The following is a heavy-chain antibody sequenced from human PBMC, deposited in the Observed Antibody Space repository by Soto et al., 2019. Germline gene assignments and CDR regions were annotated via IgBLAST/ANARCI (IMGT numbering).Heavy chain of an antibody. CDR3: AKGAYNCSHVFFDY. CDR1: GFTFSTYG. Sequence: PGGSLRLSCAASGFTFSTYGMHWVRQAPGKGLEWVAVVSYDGSNKYYADSVKGRFTISRDNSKSTLYLQMDSLRAEDTAVYYCAKGAYNCSHVFFDYWGQGSLVIVSS. CDR2: VSYDGSNK. V-gene: IGHV3-30*18. J-gene: IGHJ4*02. D-gene: IGHD1-20*01.